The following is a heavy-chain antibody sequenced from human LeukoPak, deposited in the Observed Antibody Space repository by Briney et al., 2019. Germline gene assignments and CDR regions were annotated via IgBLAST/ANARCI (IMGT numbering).Heavy chain of an antibody. CDR1: GGTFSSYA. D-gene: IGHD6-13*01. J-gene: IGHJ4*02. Sequence: ASVKVSCKASGGTFSSYAIIWVRQAPGQGLEWMGRIIPILGIANYAQKFQGRVTITADKSTSTAYMELSSLRSEDTAVYYCARTIAAAGIYYFDYWGQGTLVTVSS. CDR2: IIPILGIA. V-gene: IGHV1-69*04. CDR3: ARTIAAAGIYYFDY.